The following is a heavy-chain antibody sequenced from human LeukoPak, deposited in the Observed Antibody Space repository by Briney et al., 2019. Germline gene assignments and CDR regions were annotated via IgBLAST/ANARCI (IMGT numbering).Heavy chain of an antibody. CDR3: TTDRGRYYDFWSGYSSGNY. Sequence: GGSLRLSXAASGFTFSNAWMSWVRQAPGKGLEWVGRIKSKTDGGTTDYAAPVKGRFTISRDDSKNTLYLQMNSLKTEDTAVYYCTTDRGRYYDFWSGYSSGNYWGQGTLVTVSS. CDR1: GFTFSNAW. CDR2: IKSKTDGGTT. V-gene: IGHV3-15*01. J-gene: IGHJ4*02. D-gene: IGHD3-3*01.